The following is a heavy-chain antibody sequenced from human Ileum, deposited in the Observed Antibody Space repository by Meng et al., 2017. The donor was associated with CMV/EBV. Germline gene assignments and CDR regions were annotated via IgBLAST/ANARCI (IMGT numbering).Heavy chain of an antibody. CDR3: ARQRFGELSAACY. J-gene: IGHJ4*02. V-gene: IGHV4-39*01. Sequence: SETLSLTCTLSGGSISSSSYYWGGIRQPPGKGLEWIGGIYYSGSTYYNPSLKSRVNISVDTSKNQFSLKLSSVTAADTAVYYCARQRFGELSAACYWGQGTLVTVSS. CDR1: GGSISSSSYY. CDR2: IYYSGST. D-gene: IGHD3-10*01.